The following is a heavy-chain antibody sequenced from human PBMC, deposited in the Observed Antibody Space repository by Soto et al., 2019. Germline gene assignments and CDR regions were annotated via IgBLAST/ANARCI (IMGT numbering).Heavy chain of an antibody. CDR2: IGTAGDT. J-gene: IGHJ4*02. V-gene: IGHV3-13*01. CDR1: GFTFSSYD. D-gene: IGHD6-19*01. CDR3: AVEVAGTVW. Sequence: PGGSLRLSCAASGFTFSSYDIHWFRQATRKGLEWVSVIGTAGDTIYAGSNKGRFTISRENAKNSLYLQMNSLRAGGTAVYYCAVEVAGTVWWGQGTRVTVSS.